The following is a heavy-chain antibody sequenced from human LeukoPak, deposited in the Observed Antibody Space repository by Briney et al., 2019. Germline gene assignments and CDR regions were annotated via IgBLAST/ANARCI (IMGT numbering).Heavy chain of an antibody. J-gene: IGHJ3*02. CDR1: SGSITSDY. Sequence: PSETLSLTCSVSSGSITSDYWSWIRQPPGKGLEWIGYIHYSGSTNYNPSLKSRVAISLDTSKNQVSLKLSSVTAADTAVYYCARGFGEVLAAFDIWGQGTMVTVSS. CDR2: IHYSGST. V-gene: IGHV4-59*01. D-gene: IGHD3-10*01. CDR3: ARGFGEVLAAFDI.